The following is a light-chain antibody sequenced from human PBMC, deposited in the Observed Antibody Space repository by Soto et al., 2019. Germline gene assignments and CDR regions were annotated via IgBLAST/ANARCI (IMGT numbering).Light chain of an antibody. CDR2: GAS. CDR3: QQYGSSQYT. V-gene: IGKV3-20*01. J-gene: IGKJ2*01. Sequence: EIVLTQSPGTLSLSPGERATLSCRASQSVNNNYLAWYQQKPGQAPRLLIYGASSRATGIPDRFSGSGSGTDFTLNISRLEPEDFEVYYCQQYGSSQYTFGQGTQLEIK. CDR1: QSVNNNY.